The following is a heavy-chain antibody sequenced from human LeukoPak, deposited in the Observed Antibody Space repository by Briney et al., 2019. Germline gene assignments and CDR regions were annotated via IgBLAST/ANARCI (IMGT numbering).Heavy chain of an antibody. V-gene: IGHV4-34*01. CDR1: GGSFSGYY. D-gene: IGHD4-17*01. Sequence: SGTLSLTCAVYGGSFSGYYWSWIRQPPGKGLEWIGEINHSGSTNYNPSLKSRVTISVDTSKNQFSLKLSSVTAADTAVYYCARGGRVTTAFDYWGQGTLVTVSS. J-gene: IGHJ4*02. CDR3: ARGGRVTTAFDY. CDR2: INHSGST.